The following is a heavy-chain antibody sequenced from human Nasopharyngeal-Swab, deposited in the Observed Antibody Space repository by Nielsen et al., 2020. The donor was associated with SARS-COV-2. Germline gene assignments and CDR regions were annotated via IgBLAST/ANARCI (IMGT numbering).Heavy chain of an antibody. Sequence: GESLKISCAASGFTFSDYYMSWIRQAPGKGLEWVSYISSSSSYTNYADSVKGRFTISRDNAKNSLYLQMNSLRAEDTALYYCAKTVKWAFDIWGQGTMVTVSS. V-gene: IGHV3-11*03. CDR2: ISSSSSYT. D-gene: IGHD1-26*01. J-gene: IGHJ3*02. CDR1: GFTFSDYY. CDR3: AKTVKWAFDI.